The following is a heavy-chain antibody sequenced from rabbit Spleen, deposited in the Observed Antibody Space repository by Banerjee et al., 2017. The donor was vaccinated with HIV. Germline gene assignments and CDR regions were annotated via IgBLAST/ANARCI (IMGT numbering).Heavy chain of an antibody. D-gene: IGHD8-1*01. CDR2: IDSGFGIA. CDR3: ARDGAGGSYFAL. CDR1: GFDFISYY. Sequence: QELVESGGGLVQPGESLKLSCKASGFDFISYYMNWVRQAPGTGLEWIGYIDSGFGIAYHANSVKGRFTISSDNAQNTVFLLMNSLTAADTATYFCARDGAGGSYFALWGPGTLVTVS. V-gene: IGHV1S7*01. J-gene: IGHJ4*01.